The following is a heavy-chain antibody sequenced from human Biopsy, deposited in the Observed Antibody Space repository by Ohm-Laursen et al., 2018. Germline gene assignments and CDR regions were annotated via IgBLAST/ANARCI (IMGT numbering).Heavy chain of an antibody. Sequence: SLRLSCTASGFIFSSYAMSWVRQAPGKGLEWVSGISDSGGSTYCADSVKGRFTISRDNSKNTLYLEMNSLRAEDTAIYYCAKARSGSSNSCYNYWGQGTLVIVSS. CDR2: ISDSGGST. D-gene: IGHD2-2*02. J-gene: IGHJ4*02. CDR3: AKARSGSSNSCYNY. V-gene: IGHV3-23*01. CDR1: GFIFSSYA.